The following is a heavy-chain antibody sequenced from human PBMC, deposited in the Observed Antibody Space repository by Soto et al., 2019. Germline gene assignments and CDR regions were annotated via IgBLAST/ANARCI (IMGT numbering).Heavy chain of an antibody. D-gene: IGHD2-15*01. J-gene: IGHJ3*02. CDR2: IYYSGST. Sequence: PSETLSITCTVTGYSISSRSYYWGWIRQPPGKGLEWIGSIYYSGSTYNNPSLRSRVSMSIDTSKDQFSLKLSSVTAADTAVYYCARGGYCSGGSCPIHAFDIWGQGTMVTV. CDR1: GYSISSRSYY. CDR3: ARGGYCSGGSCPIHAFDI. V-gene: IGHV4-39*07.